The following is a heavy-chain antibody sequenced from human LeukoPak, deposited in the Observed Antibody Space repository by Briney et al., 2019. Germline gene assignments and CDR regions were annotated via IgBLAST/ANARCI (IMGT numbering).Heavy chain of an antibody. CDR2: ISSSSSYI. V-gene: IGHV3-21*01. Sequence: GGSLRLSCAASGFTFSTYSMTWVRQAPGKGLEWVSSISSSSSYIYYADSVKGRFTISRDNAKNSLYLQMNSLRAEDTAVYYCARDEYDFWSGLAGTDYWGQGTLVTVSS. CDR1: GFTFSTYS. J-gene: IGHJ4*02. CDR3: ARDEYDFWSGLAGTDY. D-gene: IGHD3-3*01.